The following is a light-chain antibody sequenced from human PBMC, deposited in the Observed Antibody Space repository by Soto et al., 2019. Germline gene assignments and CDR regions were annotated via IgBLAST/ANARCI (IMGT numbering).Light chain of an antibody. Sequence: DIQMTQSPSTLSGSVGDRVTITCRASQTISSWLAWYQQKPGKAPKLLIYKASTLKSGVPSRFSGSGSGTEFTLTISSLQPDDFATYYCQQYGSYWTFGQGTKVDI. V-gene: IGKV1-5*03. CDR1: QTISSW. CDR3: QQYGSYWT. J-gene: IGKJ1*01. CDR2: KAS.